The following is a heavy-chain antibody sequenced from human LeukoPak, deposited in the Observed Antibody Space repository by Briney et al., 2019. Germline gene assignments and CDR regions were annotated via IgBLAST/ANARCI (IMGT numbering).Heavy chain of an antibody. J-gene: IGHJ4*02. CDR2: ISSSSSTI. D-gene: IGHD3-22*01. CDR3: AKVLAYYYDSSGDY. Sequence: GGSLRLSCAASGFTFSSYSMNWVRQAPGKGLEWVSYISSSSSTIYYADSVKGRFTISRDNAKNSLYLQMNSLRDEDTAVYYCAKVLAYYYDSSGDYWGQGTLVTVSS. CDR1: GFTFSSYS. V-gene: IGHV3-48*02.